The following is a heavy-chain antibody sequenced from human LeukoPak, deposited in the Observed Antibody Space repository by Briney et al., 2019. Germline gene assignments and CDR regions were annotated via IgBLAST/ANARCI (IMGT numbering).Heavy chain of an antibody. V-gene: IGHV1-69*05. CDR1: GGTFSSYA. CDR2: IIPIFGTA. Sequence: SVKVSCKASGGTFSSYAISWVRQAPGQGLEWMGGIIPIFGTANYAQKLQGRVTMTTDTSTSTAYMELRSLRSDDTAVHYCARDVVTATIPGGGADYWGQGTLVTVSS. J-gene: IGHJ4*02. CDR3: ARDVVTATIPGGGADY. D-gene: IGHD2-21*02.